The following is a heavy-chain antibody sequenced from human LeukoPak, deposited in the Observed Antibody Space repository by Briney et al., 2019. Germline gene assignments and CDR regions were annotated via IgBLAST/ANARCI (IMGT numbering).Heavy chain of an antibody. CDR2: IHYSGNT. J-gene: IGHJ5*02. CDR1: GGSIDSGDYY. D-gene: IGHD3-22*01. Sequence: SETLSLTCTVSGGSIDSGDYYWGWIRQTPGKGLECIASIHYSGNTYFDPSLKSRVALSVDTSKNQFSLLLSSVTAADTAVYYCARHMIDRSLGGVPDWFDPWGQGTLVTVSS. V-gene: IGHV4-39*07. CDR3: ARHMIDRSLGGVPDWFDP.